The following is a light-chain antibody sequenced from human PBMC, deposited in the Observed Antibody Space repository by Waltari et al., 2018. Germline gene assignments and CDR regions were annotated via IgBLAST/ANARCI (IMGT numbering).Light chain of an antibody. Sequence: QAGLTQPPSVSKDLRQTATLSCTGNSNNVGNQGAAWLQHHQGHPPKLLSYRNNNRPSGISERFSAYRSGNTAFLTITGLQSEDDADYYCSAWDTSLSGYVFGTGTRVTVL. CDR1: SNNVGNQG. J-gene: IGLJ1*01. CDR3: SAWDTSLSGYV. CDR2: RNN. V-gene: IGLV10-54*04.